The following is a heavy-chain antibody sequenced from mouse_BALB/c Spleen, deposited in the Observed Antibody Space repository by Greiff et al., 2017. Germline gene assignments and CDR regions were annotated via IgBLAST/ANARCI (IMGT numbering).Heavy chain of an antibody. CDR2: INPSNGRT. CDR3: ARGGVY. CDR1: GYTFTEYT. J-gene: IGHJ2*01. Sequence: LQESGPELVKPGASVKISCKTSGYTFTEYTMHWVKQSHGKSLEWIGEINPSNGRTNYNEKFKSKATLTVDKSSSTAYMQLSSLTSEDSAVYYCARGGVYWGQGTTLTVSS. V-gene: IGHV1-18*01.